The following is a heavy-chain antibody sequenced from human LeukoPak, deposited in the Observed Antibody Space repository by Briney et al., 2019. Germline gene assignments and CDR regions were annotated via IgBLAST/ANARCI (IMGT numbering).Heavy chain of an antibody. CDR2: IVSNGGST. CDR1: GFTFSSYT. V-gene: IGHV3-64D*06. CDR3: GRGTSSSSVVDY. J-gene: IGHJ4*02. Sequence: GGSLRLSCSASGFTFSSYTMHWVRQAPGKGLEYVSAIVSNGGSTYYADSVKGRFTISRDNSKNTLYLQMSSLRAEDTAVYYCGRGTSSSSVVDYWGQGTLVTVSS. D-gene: IGHD6-6*01.